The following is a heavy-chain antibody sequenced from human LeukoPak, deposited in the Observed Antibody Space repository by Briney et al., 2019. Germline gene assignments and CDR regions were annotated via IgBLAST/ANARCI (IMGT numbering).Heavy chain of an antibody. Sequence: GASVKVSCKASGGTFSSYTISWVRQAPGQGLEWMGRIIPILGIANYAQKLQGRVTITADKSTSTAYMELSSLRSEDTAVYYCGRGLITMIVVVDVWGQGTLVTVSS. D-gene: IGHD3-22*01. V-gene: IGHV1-69*02. CDR2: IIPILGIA. CDR1: GGTFSSYT. J-gene: IGHJ4*02. CDR3: GRGLITMIVVVDV.